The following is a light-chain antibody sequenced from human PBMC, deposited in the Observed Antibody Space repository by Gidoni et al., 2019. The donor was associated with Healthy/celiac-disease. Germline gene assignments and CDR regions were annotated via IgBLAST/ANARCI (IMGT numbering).Light chain of an antibody. J-gene: IGKJ2*01. CDR2: AAS. V-gene: IGKV1-17*01. CDR3: LQHNTYPPYT. CDR1: QGVRND. Sequence: DIQMTQSPSSLSASVGDRVTITCRASQGVRNDVSWYQQIPGRAPKRLIYAASTLHSGVPSRFSGSGFGTEFTLTISRLQPEDFAIYYCLQHNTYPPYTFGPGTKLEIK.